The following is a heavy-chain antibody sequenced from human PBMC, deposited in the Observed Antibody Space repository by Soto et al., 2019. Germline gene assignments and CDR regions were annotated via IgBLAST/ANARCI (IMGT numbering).Heavy chain of an antibody. Sequence: PGGSLRLSCAASGFTFSSYGMHWVRQAPGKGLEWVAVIWYDGSNKYYADSVKGRFTISRDNSKNTLYLKMNSLRAEDTAVYYCAREFTLAGAYYYYMDVWGKGTTVTVSS. CDR3: AREFTLAGAYYYYMDV. CDR1: GFTFSSYG. CDR2: IWYDGSNK. J-gene: IGHJ6*03. D-gene: IGHD6-19*01. V-gene: IGHV3-33*01.